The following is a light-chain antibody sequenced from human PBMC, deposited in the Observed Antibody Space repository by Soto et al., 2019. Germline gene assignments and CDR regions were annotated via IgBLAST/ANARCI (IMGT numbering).Light chain of an antibody. CDR3: QQYGSSPRT. CDR2: GAS. V-gene: IGKV3-20*01. CDR1: QSVSSY. J-gene: IGKJ1*01. Sequence: EIILTQSPGTLSLSPGERGTLFCKASQSVSSYLAWYQQKPGQAPRLLIYGASTRATGIPDRFSGSGSGTDFTLTISRLEPEDFAVYFCQQYGSSPRTFGQGTKVEIK.